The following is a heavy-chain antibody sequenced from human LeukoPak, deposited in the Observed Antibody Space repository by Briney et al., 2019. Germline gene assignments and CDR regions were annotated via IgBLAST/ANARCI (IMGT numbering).Heavy chain of an antibody. D-gene: IGHD6-13*01. V-gene: IGHV3-15*01. CDR3: TRGHYSSL. CDR1: GLTFSNEW. J-gene: IGHJ4*02. CDR2: INTKSDGQTT. Sequence: GGSLTLSCAASGLTFSNEWMRWVRQAPGKGLEWVGRINTKSDGQTTDYGAPVKGRFTISRDDSKNTVYLQMNSLKTEDTGVYNCTRGHYSSLWGQGTLVTVSS.